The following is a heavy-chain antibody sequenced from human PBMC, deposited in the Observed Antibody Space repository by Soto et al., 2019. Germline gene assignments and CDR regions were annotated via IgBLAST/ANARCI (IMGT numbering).Heavy chain of an antibody. D-gene: IGHD1-26*01. CDR1: GYSFTSLD. Sequence: ASVKASCKASGYSFTSLDINWVRQTAGQGLEWMGWMEPSTGRTGYAQKFQGRVTMTRDTSINTAYMELTTLTSDDTAFYYCARGVSAGVDYWGQGTLVTVYS. V-gene: IGHV1-8*01. CDR2: MEPSTGRT. CDR3: ARGVSAGVDY. J-gene: IGHJ4*02.